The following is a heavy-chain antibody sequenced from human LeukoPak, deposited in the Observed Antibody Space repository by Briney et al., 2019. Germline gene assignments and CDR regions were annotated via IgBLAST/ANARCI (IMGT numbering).Heavy chain of an antibody. CDR2: ISGRGSST. CDR1: GFTFSSYA. CDR3: ARDQGFGDPSDY. J-gene: IGHJ4*02. Sequence: GGSLRLSCAASGFTFSSYAMSWVRQAPGKGLEWVSAISGRGSSTYYADSVKGRFTISRDNSKNTLYLQMNSLRAEDTAVYFCARDQGFGDPSDYWGQGTLVTVSS. V-gene: IGHV3-23*01. D-gene: IGHD3-10*01.